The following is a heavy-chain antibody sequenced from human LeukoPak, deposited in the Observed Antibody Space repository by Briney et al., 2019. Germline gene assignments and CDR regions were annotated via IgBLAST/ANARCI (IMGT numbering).Heavy chain of an antibody. V-gene: IGHV3-23*01. CDR1: GFTFSSYA. CDR2: ISGSGGST. J-gene: IGHJ5*02. CDR3: AKGMYSSARASWFDP. D-gene: IGHD6-19*01. Sequence: GGSLRLSCAASGFTFSSYAMSWVRQAPGKGLEWVSAISGSGGSTYYADSVKGRFIISRDNSKNTLYLQMNSLRAEDTAVYYCAKGMYSSARASWFDPWGQGTLVTVSS.